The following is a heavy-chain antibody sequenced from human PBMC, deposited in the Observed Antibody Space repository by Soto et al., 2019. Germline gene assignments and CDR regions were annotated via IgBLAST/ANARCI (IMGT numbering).Heavy chain of an antibody. V-gene: IGHV4-59*01. CDR1: GGSISSYY. CDR3: ARSTSGSSLPFDY. D-gene: IGHD6-6*01. J-gene: IGHJ4*02. CDR2: IYYSGST. Sequence: PSETLSLTCTVSGGSISSYYWSWIRQPPGKGLEWIGYIYYSGSTNYNPSLKSRVTISVDTSKNQFSLKLSSVTAADTAVYYCARSTSGSSLPFDYWGQGTLVNVSS.